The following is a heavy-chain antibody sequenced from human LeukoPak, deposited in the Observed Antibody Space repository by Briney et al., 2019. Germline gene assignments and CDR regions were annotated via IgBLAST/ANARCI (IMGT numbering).Heavy chain of an antibody. CDR2: IRYDGSNK. D-gene: IGHD2-15*01. CDR1: GFSFSSYG. J-gene: IGHJ6*03. CDR3: AKDGCSGVSCPYFYYYYYMDV. V-gene: IGHV3-30*02. Sequence: GGSLRLSCAASGFSFSSYGMHWVRQAPGKGLEWVAFIRYDGSNKYYADSVKGRFTISRDNSKNTLYLQTNSLRVEDTAVYYCAKDGCSGVSCPYFYYYYYMDVWGKGTTVTVSS.